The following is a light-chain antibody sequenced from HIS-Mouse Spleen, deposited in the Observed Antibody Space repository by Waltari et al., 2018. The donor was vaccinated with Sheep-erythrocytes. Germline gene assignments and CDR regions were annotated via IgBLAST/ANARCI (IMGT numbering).Light chain of an antibody. CDR3: CSYAGSYNHV. CDR2: YVS. Sequence: QSALTQPRSVSGSPGQSVTISCTGTSSDVGGYNYVSRYQQHPGKAPKPMIYYVSKRPAGVPDRFSGSTSGNTASLTISGLQAEDEADYYCCSYAGSYNHVFATGTKVTVL. J-gene: IGLJ1*01. CDR1: SSDVGGYNY. V-gene: IGLV2-11*01.